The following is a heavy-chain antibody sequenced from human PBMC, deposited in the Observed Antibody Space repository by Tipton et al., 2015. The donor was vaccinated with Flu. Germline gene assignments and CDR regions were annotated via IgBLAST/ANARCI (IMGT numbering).Heavy chain of an antibody. V-gene: IGHV4-31*03. J-gene: IGHJ6*02. D-gene: IGHD3-10*01. CDR3: ARDQGFGGGMTYDYFAMDV. CDR1: GGSISSGGAY. Sequence: TLSLTCTVSGGSISSGGAYWSWIRQHPGKGLEWLGGIYYSGSTYYNSSLMSRVTMSVDTSKNQFSVSLTSVTAADTAVYYCARDQGFGGGMTYDYFAMDVWGQGTTVTVSS. CDR2: IYYSGST.